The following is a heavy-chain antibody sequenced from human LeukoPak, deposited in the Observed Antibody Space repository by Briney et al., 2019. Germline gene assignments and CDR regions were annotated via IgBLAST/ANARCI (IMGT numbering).Heavy chain of an antibody. CDR1: GFTFSSYG. Sequence: GGSLRLSCAASGFTFSSYGMHWVRQAPGKGLEWVAVIWYDGSNKYYADSVKGRFTISRDNSKNTLYLQMNSLRAEDTAVYYCALDYYGSGSSVPNFDYWGQGTLVTVSS. CDR2: IWYDGSNK. D-gene: IGHD3-10*01. CDR3: ALDYYGSGSSVPNFDY. J-gene: IGHJ4*02. V-gene: IGHV3-33*01.